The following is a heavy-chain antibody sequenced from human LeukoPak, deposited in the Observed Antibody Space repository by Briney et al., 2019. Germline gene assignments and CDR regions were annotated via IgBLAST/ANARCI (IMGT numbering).Heavy chain of an antibody. CDR2: IYYSGST. CDR3: ARDYGGNPGLDWFDP. CDR1: GGSISSGDYY. Sequence: SQTLSLTCTVSGGSISSGDYYWSWIRQPPGKGLEWIGYIYYSGSTYYNPSLKSRVTISVDTSKNQFSLKLSSVTAADTAVYYCARDYGGNPGLDWFDPWGQGTLVTVSS. J-gene: IGHJ5*02. V-gene: IGHV4-30-4*01. D-gene: IGHD4-23*01.